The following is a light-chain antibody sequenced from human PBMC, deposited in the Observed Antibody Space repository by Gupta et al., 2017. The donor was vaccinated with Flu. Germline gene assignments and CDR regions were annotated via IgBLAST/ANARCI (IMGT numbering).Light chain of an antibody. CDR3: SAWDSTLSAVV. J-gene: IGLJ3*02. CDR2: EDY. V-gene: IGLV1-51*02. Sequence: KATISCCAGSSSIGRNYFSWYRQFPATAPRRLIHEDYNRPSGIPDRFSSSKSGTSATLGITGLQTVDEADYYCSAWDSTLSAVVFGGGTKLTVL. CDR1: SSSIGRNY.